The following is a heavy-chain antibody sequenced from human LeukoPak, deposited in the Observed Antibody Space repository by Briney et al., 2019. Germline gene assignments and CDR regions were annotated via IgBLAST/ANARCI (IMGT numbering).Heavy chain of an antibody. V-gene: IGHV3-23*01. Sequence: GGSLRLSCAASGLTFSTYAMTWVGKAPGKGRNGASTISVRVVSTYYATSVKGWFTIYRDNSKNTLYLQMKSLRVEDTAVYYCAKIPGINVVVVTATRGNFDFWGQGTLVNVSS. CDR2: ISVRVVST. D-gene: IGHD2-15*01. CDR3: AKIPGINVVVVTATRGNFDF. J-gene: IGHJ4*02. CDR1: GLTFSTYA.